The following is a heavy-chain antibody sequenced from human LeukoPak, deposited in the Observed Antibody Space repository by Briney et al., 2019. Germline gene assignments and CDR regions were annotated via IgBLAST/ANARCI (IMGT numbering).Heavy chain of an antibody. CDR2: IGTAGDT. CDR1: GFTFSSYD. D-gene: IGHD3-22*01. Sequence: PGGSLRLSCAASGFTFSSYDMHWVRQATGKGLEWVSAIGTAGDTYYPGSVKGRFTISRENAKNSLYLQMNSLRAEDTAVYYCARGPDYCDSSGYAKFDYWGQGTLVTVSS. J-gene: IGHJ4*02. CDR3: ARGPDYCDSSGYAKFDY. V-gene: IGHV3-13*01.